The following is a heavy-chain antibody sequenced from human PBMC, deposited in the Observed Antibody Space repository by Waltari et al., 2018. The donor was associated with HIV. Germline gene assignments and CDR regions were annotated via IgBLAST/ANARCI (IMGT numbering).Heavy chain of an antibody. J-gene: IGHJ3*01. CDR2: ISWNSGSI. CDR3: AKDNAESITMIVVD. Sequence: EVQLVESGGGLVQPGRSLRLSCAASGFTFDDYAMHWVRQAPGKGLGWVSGISWNSGSIGYADSVKGRFTISRDNAKNSLYLQMNSLRAEDTALYYCAKDNAESITMIVVDWGQGTMVTVSS. D-gene: IGHD3-22*01. CDR1: GFTFDDYA. V-gene: IGHV3-9*01.